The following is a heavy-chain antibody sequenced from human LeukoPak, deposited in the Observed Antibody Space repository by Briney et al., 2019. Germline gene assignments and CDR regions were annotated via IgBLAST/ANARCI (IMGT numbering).Heavy chain of an antibody. J-gene: IGHJ4*02. CDR1: GFIFSSYW. CDR3: ARDRDSRFDY. V-gene: IGHV3-74*01. CDR2: TNSDGSGT. D-gene: IGHD2-21*02. Sequence: GGSLRLSCAASGFIFSSYWMYWVRQGPGKGLVWVSRTNSDGSGTNYADSVKGRFTISRDNAKNTLYLQMNSLRAEDTAVYYCARDRDSRFDYWGQGTLVTVSS.